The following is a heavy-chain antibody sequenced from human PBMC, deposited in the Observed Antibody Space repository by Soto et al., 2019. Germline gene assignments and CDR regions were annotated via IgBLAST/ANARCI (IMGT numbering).Heavy chain of an antibody. D-gene: IGHD2-15*01. CDR3: ARRLHGLDY. CDR2: IYYTGST. CDR1: GGSISNYY. V-gene: IGHV4-59*01. J-gene: IGHJ4*02. Sequence: QVQLQESGPGLVKPSETLSLTCTVSGGSISNYYWSWIRQPPGKGLEWIGYIYYTGSTNYNPSLKRRVTISVDTSENQCSLRLSSVTAADTAIYYCARRLHGLDYWGQGTLVTVSS.